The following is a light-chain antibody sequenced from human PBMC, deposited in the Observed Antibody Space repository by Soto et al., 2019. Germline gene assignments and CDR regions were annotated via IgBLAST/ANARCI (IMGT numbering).Light chain of an antibody. Sequence: EIQMTQSPSTLSASVGDRVTITCRASQSISVWLSWYQQKPGKAPKLLIYRASSLESGVPARFSGSGSGTEFTLTISSLPPDDFATYYCQQYSGYPGTFGQGTKVEIK. CDR3: QQYSGYPGT. CDR1: QSISVW. V-gene: IGKV1-5*03. J-gene: IGKJ1*01. CDR2: RAS.